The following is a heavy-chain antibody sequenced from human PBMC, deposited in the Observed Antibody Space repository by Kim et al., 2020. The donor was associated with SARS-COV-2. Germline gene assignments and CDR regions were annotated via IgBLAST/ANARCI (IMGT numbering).Heavy chain of an antibody. CDR3: AKGFEAIRGGIHS. D-gene: IGHD1-20*01. Sequence: DTVKSRFTISRVNSKNTLYLQMNSLRAEDTAVYYCAKGFEAIRGGIHSWGQGTLVTVSS. V-gene: IGHV3-30*02. J-gene: IGHJ4*02.